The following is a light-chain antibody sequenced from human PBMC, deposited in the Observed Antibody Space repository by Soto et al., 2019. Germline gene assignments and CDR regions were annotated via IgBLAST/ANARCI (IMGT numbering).Light chain of an antibody. V-gene: IGKV3-20*01. J-gene: IGKJ1*01. CDR3: QHYVRSPPSWT. CDR1: QSISSSF. Sequence: ETVLTQSPGTLSLSPGERATLSCRASQSISSSFLAWYQQKPGQAPRLLIYGASSRATGIPDRFSGSGSGTDVTLTISRLEPEDAAVYYCQHYVRSPPSWTFGQGTKVEI. CDR2: GAS.